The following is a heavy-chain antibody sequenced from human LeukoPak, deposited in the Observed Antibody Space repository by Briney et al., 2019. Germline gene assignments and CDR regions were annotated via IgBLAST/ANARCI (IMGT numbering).Heavy chain of an antibody. Sequence: GASVKVSCKASGYTFTGYYMHWVRQAPGQGPEWMGWINPNSGGTNYAQKFQGRVTMTRDTSISTAYMELSRLRSDDTAVYYCARRTGHPNNEIKIEATTVTTSKPFDYWGQGTLVTVSS. CDR3: ARRTGHPNNEIKIEATTVTTSKPFDY. J-gene: IGHJ4*02. CDR2: INPNSGGT. CDR1: GYTFTGYY. D-gene: IGHD4-17*01. V-gene: IGHV1-2*02.